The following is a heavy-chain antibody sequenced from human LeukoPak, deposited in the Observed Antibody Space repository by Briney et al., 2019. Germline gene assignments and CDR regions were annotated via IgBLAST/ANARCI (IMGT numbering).Heavy chain of an antibody. D-gene: IGHD3-3*01. CDR3: AKGNTIFGVALDY. CDR1: GFTFGSYG. J-gene: IGHJ4*02. Sequence: GGSLRLSCAASGFTFGSYGMHWVRQAPGKGLEWVAVIWYDGSNKYYADSVKGRFTISRDNSKNTLYLQMNSLRAEDTAVYYCAKGNTIFGVALDYWGQGTLVTVSS. V-gene: IGHV3-33*06. CDR2: IWYDGSNK.